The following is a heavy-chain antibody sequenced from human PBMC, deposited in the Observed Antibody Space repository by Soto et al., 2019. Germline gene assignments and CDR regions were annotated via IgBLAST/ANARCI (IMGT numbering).Heavy chain of an antibody. CDR3: AREVDIVVVPAAIHDAFDI. V-gene: IGHV3-48*01. Sequence: GGSLRLSCAASGFTFSSYSMNWVRQAPGKGLEWVSYISSSSSTIYYADSVKGRFTISRDNAKNSLYLQMNSLRAEDTAVYYCAREVDIVVVPAAIHDAFDIWGQGTMVTVSS. CDR1: GFTFSSYS. D-gene: IGHD2-2*03. J-gene: IGHJ3*02. CDR2: ISSSSSTI.